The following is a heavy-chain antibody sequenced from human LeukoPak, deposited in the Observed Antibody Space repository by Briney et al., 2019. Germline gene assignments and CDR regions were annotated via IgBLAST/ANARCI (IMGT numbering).Heavy chain of an antibody. CDR2: IKQDGSEK. CDR1: GFTFSSYW. CDR3: ARDSWGSQYYYYYYGMDV. Sequence: GGSLRLSCAASGFTFSSYWMSWVRQAPGKGLEWVANIKQDGSEKYYVDSVKDRFTISRDNAKNSLYLQMNSLRAEDTAVYYCARDSWGSQYYYYYYGMDVWGQGTTVTVSS. J-gene: IGHJ6*02. D-gene: IGHD7-27*01. V-gene: IGHV3-7*01.